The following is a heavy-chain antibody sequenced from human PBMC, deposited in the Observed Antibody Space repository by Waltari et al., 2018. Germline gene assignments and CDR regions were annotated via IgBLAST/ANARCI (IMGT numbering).Heavy chain of an antibody. V-gene: IGHV4-39*07. CDR3: ARESPCYDFWSGYSWFNFCDP. CDR1: GGPISSSSYF. J-gene: IGHJ5*02. Sequence: QLQLQESGPGLVKPSEPLSLTCTVSGGPISSSSYFWGWIRQTPGKGLERVGTIDQSGTTYYTPASKGRVTVSGDMSTNQFSLQLRSVSAADTAVYYWARESPCYDFWSGYSWFNFCDPWGQGVPVTVSS. CDR2: IDQSGTT. D-gene: IGHD3-3*01.